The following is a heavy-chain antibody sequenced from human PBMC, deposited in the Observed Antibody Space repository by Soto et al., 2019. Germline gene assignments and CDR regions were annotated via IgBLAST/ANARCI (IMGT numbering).Heavy chain of an antibody. J-gene: IGHJ4*02. D-gene: IGHD3-16*01. Sequence: QVQLVESGGGVVQPGRSLRLSCAASGFTFSSYGMHWVRQAPGKGLEWVAVISYDGSNKYYADSVKGRFTSSRDNSKNTLYLQMNSLRAEDTAVYYYAQGGDRVYWGQGTLVTVSS. CDR2: ISYDGSNK. CDR3: AQGGDRVY. V-gene: IGHV3-30*18. CDR1: GFTFSSYG.